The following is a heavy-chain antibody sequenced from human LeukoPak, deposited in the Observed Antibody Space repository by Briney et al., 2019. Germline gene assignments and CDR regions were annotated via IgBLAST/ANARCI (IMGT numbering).Heavy chain of an antibody. CDR3: ARAGRGIAARREGYYYYYYMDV. D-gene: IGHD6-6*01. J-gene: IGHJ6*03. Sequence: TGGSLRLSCAASGFTFSSYWISWVRQAPGKGLEWVANIKQDGSEKYYVNSVKGRFTISRDNAKNSLYLQMNSLRAEDTAVYYCARAGRGIAARREGYYYYYYMDVWGKGTTVTVSS. CDR2: IKQDGSEK. V-gene: IGHV3-7*01. CDR1: GFTFSSYW.